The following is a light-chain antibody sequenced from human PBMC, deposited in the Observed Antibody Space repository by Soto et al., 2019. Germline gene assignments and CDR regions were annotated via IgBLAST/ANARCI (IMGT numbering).Light chain of an antibody. CDR2: DAS. CDR1: QSVSTF. V-gene: IGKV3-11*01. CDR3: QHRFNWPLT. Sequence: EIRLTQSPVTLSLSPGERAFLSCRASQSVSTFFAWYQQKPGQAPRLLIYDASKRATGIPARFSGSGSGTDFTLTISSLEPEDFAVYYCQHRFNWPLTFGGGTTVELK. J-gene: IGKJ4*01.